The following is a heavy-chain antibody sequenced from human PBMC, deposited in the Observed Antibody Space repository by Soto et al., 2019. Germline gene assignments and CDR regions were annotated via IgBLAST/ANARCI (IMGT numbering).Heavy chain of an antibody. CDR1: GGSFSGYY. D-gene: IGHD2-15*01. Sequence: SETLSLTCAVYGGSFSGYYWSWIRQPPGKGLEWIGEINHSGSTNYNPSLKSRVTISVDTSKNQFSLKLSSVTAAATAVYYCTVDYGYCSGGSCFPMDVWGQGTTVTVSS. CDR3: TVDYGYCSGGSCFPMDV. CDR2: INHSGST. J-gene: IGHJ6*02. V-gene: IGHV4-34*01.